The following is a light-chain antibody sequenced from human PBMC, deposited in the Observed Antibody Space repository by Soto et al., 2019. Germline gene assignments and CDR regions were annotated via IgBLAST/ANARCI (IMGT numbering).Light chain of an antibody. Sequence: EVVLMKSPGTLSMSPGERSTLSCMAIQSVSSSYLAWYQQKPGQAPRLLIYDASNRATGIPASFSGSGSGTDFTLTISSLEHDDFAVYYCQQRSNWPPITFGQGTRLEIK. J-gene: IGKJ5*01. CDR3: QQRSNWPPIT. CDR1: QSVSSSY. CDR2: DAS. V-gene: IGKV3-11*01.